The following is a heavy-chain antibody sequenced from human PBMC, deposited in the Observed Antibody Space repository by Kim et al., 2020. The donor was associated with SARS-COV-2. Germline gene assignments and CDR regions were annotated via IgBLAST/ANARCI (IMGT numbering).Heavy chain of an antibody. V-gene: IGHV1-18*04. CDR3: ARDGYSYGWGAAFDY. J-gene: IGHJ4*02. CDR2: ISAYNGNT. Sequence: ASVKVSCKASGYTFTSYGISWVRQAPGQGLEWMGWISAYNGNTNYAQKLQGRVTMTTDTSTSTAYMELRSLRSDDTAVYYCARDGYSYGWGAAFDYWGQGTLVTVSS. D-gene: IGHD5-18*01. CDR1: GYTFTSYG.